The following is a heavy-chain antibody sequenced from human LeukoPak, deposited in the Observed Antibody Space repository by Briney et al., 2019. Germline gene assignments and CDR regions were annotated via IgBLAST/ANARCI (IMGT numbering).Heavy chain of an antibody. Sequence: GGSLRLSCTASGFTFGDYAMSWVRQAPGKGLEWVGFIRGKAYGGTTEYAASVKGRFTISRDDSNSIAYLQMNSLKTEDTAVYYCTRGEAGTTLWGQGTLVTVSS. CDR1: GFTFGDYA. CDR3: TRGEAGTTL. D-gene: IGHD1-1*01. V-gene: IGHV3-49*04. J-gene: IGHJ4*02. CDR2: IRGKAYGGTT.